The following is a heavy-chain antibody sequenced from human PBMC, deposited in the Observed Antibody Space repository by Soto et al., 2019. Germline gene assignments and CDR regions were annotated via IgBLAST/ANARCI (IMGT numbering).Heavy chain of an antibody. Sequence: SETLSLTCTVSGGSISSCDYYWSWIRQPPGKGLEWIGYIYYSGSTYYNPSLKSRVTISVDTSKNQFSLKLSSVTAADTAVYYCARDEFQTGYFDYWGQGTLVTVSS. D-gene: IGHD3-10*01. CDR3: ARDEFQTGYFDY. CDR1: GGSISSCDYY. CDR2: IYYSGST. V-gene: IGHV4-30-4*01. J-gene: IGHJ4*02.